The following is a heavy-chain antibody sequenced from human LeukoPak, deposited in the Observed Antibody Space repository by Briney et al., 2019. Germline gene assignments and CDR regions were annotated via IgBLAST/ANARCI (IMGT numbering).Heavy chain of an antibody. CDR1: GGSISTYS. Sequence: SETLSLTCTVSGGSISTYSWNWIRQPPGQGLEWIGYVNSNGGTYNNPSLKRRVTVSLDMSKNQFSLKLSSATAADTAVYYCARDAGGTWFDPWGQGILVTVSS. CDR2: VNSNGGT. V-gene: IGHV4-59*01. CDR3: ARDAGGTWFDP. J-gene: IGHJ5*02.